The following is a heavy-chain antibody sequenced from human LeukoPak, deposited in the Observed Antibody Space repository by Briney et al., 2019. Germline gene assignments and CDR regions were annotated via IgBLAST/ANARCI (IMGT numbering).Heavy chain of an antibody. Sequence: SETLPLTCTVSGGSISSGSYYWSWIRQPAGKGLEWIGRTYTSGSTNYNPSLKSRVTISVDTSKNQFSLNLSSVTAADTAVYYCARGYSTTSSDYWGQGTLVTVSS. CDR3: ARGYSTTSSDY. D-gene: IGHD6-13*01. V-gene: IGHV4-61*02. CDR1: GGSISSGSYY. J-gene: IGHJ4*02. CDR2: TYTSGST.